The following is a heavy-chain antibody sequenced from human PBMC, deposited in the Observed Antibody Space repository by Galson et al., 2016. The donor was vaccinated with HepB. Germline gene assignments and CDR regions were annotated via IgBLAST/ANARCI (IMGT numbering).Heavy chain of an antibody. CDR2: IYYSGTT. CDR1: GGSISSSSYY. Sequence: SETLSLTCTASGGSISSSSYYWVWIRQPPGKGLEWIGTIYYSGTTYYNPSLKSGVTISVDTSTNQFSLKLRSVTAADTAVYYCARMDSTSAAQAFDHWGQGTLVAVSS. D-gene: IGHD2-15*01. J-gene: IGHJ4*02. V-gene: IGHV4-39*01. CDR3: ARMDSTSAAQAFDH.